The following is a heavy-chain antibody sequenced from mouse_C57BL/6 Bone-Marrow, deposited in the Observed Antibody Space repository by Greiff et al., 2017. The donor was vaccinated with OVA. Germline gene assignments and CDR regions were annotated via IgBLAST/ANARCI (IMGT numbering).Heavy chain of an antibody. CDR3: ASGYDYLYALDY. D-gene: IGHD2-4*01. V-gene: IGHV1-64*01. Sequence: QVQLQQPGAELVKPGASVKLSCKASGYTFTSYWMHWVKQRPGQGLEWIGTILPYSGSTNYNEKFKGKATLTVDKSSSTAYMQLSSLTSEDSAVYYCASGYDYLYALDYWGQGTSVTVS. CDR1: GYTFTSYW. CDR2: ILPYSGST. J-gene: IGHJ4*01.